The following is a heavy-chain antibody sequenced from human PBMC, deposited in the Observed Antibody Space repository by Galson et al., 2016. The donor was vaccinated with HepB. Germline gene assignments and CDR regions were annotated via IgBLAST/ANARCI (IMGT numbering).Heavy chain of an antibody. CDR1: GFNFADYA. CDR2: INWRGGRI. D-gene: IGHD4-11*01. Sequence: SLRLSCAMLGFNFADYAMHWVRQPPGMGLEWDSGINWRGGRIGDAENVNGRFTVSRDNTTTSMYLQMNSLKVEDTTLYYCAKVGQKLLRRDAIDVWGQGTKVTVSS. J-gene: IGHJ3*01. CDR3: AKVGQKLLRRDAIDV. V-gene: IGHV3-9*01.